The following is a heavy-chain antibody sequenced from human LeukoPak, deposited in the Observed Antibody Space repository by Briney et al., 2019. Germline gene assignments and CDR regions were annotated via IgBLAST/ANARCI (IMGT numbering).Heavy chain of an antibody. Sequence: GGSLRLSCAASGFTFSTSSFNWVRQAPGKGLEWISYISTSSTINYADSVRGRFTISRDNAKSSLSLQMNSLRAEDTAVYYCARDLDYGGRGLDSWGQGTLVIVSS. V-gene: IGHV3-48*04. D-gene: IGHD4-23*01. CDR1: GFTFSTSS. CDR2: ISTSSTI. J-gene: IGHJ4*02. CDR3: ARDLDYGGRGLDS.